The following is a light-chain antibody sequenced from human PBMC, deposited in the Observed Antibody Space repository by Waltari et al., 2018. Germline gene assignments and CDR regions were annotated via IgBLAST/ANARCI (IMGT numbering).Light chain of an antibody. V-gene: IGKV4-1*01. CDR3: QQYYSLPYT. Sequence: DIVMTQSPDSLAVSLGERATINCKSSQSVLLSSNNRNYLTWYQQKPGQPPKLLIYWATTRESGVPDRFSGSGSGTDFTLTISSLQAEDVAVYYCQQYYSLPYTFGPGTRLEIK. CDR2: WAT. CDR1: QSVLLSSNNRNY. J-gene: IGKJ2*01.